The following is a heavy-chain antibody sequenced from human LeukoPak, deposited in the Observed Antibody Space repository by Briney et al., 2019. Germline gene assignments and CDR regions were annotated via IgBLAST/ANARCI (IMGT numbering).Heavy chain of an antibody. Sequence: ASVKVSCKASGYTFTSCGISWVRQAPGQGLEWMGWISAYNGNTNYAQKLQGRVTMTTDTSTSTAYMELRSLRSDDTAVYYCARKPGYCSGGSCYRVLGWFDPWGQGTLVTVSS. CDR2: ISAYNGNT. D-gene: IGHD2-15*01. J-gene: IGHJ5*02. CDR1: GYTFTSCG. V-gene: IGHV1-18*01. CDR3: ARKPGYCSGGSCYRVLGWFDP.